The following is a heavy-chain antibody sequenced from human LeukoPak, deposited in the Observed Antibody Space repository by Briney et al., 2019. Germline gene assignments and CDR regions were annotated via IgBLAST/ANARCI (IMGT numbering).Heavy chain of an antibody. CDR3: AKDQSYSYGSWSFDS. CDR1: GFTFSRYD. CDR2: ILYDGSNK. Sequence: PGRSLRLSCAVSGFTFSRYDMHWVRQAPGKGLEWVAAILYDGSNKFYADSVKGRFTISRDNFNNTLYLQMDNLRAEDTAVYYCAKDQSYSYGSWSFDSWGQGTLVSVSS. D-gene: IGHD5-18*01. J-gene: IGHJ4*02. V-gene: IGHV3-30*18.